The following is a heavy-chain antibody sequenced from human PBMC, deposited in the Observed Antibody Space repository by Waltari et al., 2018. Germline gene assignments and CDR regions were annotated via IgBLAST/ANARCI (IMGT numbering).Heavy chain of an antibody. CDR1: GGSISSHY. Sequence: QVQLQESGPGLVKPSETLSLTCTVSGGSISSHYWSWIRQPPGKGLEWIGYIYYSGSTNYNPSLKSRVTISVDTSKNQFSLKLSSVTAADTAVYYCARAVDTAMVTYYFDYWGQGTLVTVSS. CDR3: ARAVDTAMVTYYFDY. J-gene: IGHJ4*02. CDR2: IYYSGST. D-gene: IGHD5-18*01. V-gene: IGHV4-59*11.